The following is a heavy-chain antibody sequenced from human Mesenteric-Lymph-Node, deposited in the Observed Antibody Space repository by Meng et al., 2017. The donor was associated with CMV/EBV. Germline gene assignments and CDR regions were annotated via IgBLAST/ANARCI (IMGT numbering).Heavy chain of an antibody. J-gene: IGHJ6*02. V-gene: IGHV5-51*01. D-gene: IGHD2-2*01. Sequence: KVSCKGSGYSFTSYWIGWVRQMPGKGLEWMGIIYPGDSDTRYSPSFQGQVTISADKSISTAYLQWSSLKASDTAMYYCARSPGYCSSTSCYWRVDHYYYGMDVWGQGTTVTVSS. CDR1: GYSFTSYW. CDR3: ARSPGYCSSTSCYWRVDHYYYGMDV. CDR2: IYPGDSDT.